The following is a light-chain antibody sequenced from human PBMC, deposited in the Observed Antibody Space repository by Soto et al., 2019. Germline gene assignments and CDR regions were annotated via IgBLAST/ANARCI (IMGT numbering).Light chain of an antibody. Sequence: EIVLTQSPGTVSLSPGERATLSCWASQSLSSYLAWYQQKPGQAPRLLIYDASNRANGIPARFTGSGSGTDFTLTISSLEPEDFAVYFCQQRAGWPPTFGGGTKVDIK. CDR2: DAS. V-gene: IGKV3-11*01. J-gene: IGKJ4*01. CDR3: QQRAGWPPT. CDR1: QSLSSY.